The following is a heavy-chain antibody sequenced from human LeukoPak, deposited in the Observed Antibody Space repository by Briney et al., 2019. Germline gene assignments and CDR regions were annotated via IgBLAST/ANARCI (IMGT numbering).Heavy chain of an antibody. D-gene: IGHD6-13*01. CDR1: GFIFSSYA. CDR3: AKTYSSTWSDWYFDL. CDR2: ISYSGGST. V-gene: IGHV3-23*01. Sequence: GGSLRLSCAASGFIFSSYAMSWVRQAPGKGLEWVSSISYSGGSTYYADAVKGRFTISRDNSKNTLFLQMNSLRAEDTAVYYCAKTYSSTWSDWYFDLWGRGTLVTVSS. J-gene: IGHJ2*01.